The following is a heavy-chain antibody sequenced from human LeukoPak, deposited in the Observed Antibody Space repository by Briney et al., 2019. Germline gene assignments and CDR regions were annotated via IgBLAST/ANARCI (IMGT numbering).Heavy chain of an antibody. CDR3: AGARAGLEYRSRTSRYSGDNWFDP. J-gene: IGHJ5*02. D-gene: IGHD2-2*01. V-gene: IGHV4-39*07. Sequence: PSETLSLTCTVSGGSISSSSYYWGWIRQPPGKGLGWIGSIYYSGSTYYNPSLKSRVTISVDTSKTQFSLKLSAVAAADRAVIYCAGARAGLEYRSRTSRYSGDNWFDPRGQGTLVTVSS. CDR1: GGSISSSSYY. CDR2: IYYSGST.